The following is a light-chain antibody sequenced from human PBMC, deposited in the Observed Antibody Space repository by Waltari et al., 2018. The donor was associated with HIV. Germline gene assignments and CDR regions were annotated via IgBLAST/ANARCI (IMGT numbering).Light chain of an antibody. CDR3: CSYVGWRTSLCV. CDR1: SSDVGSYNL. V-gene: IGLV2-23*02. CDR2: EVS. Sequence: QSALTQPASVSGSPGQSITIPCTGTSSDVGSYNLVSWYQQHPGKAPKLMIYEVSKRPSGVSNRFSGSKSGNTAYLTICGVQAEDKADYYGCSYVGWRTSLCVCGTGTKVNVL. J-gene: IGLJ1*01.